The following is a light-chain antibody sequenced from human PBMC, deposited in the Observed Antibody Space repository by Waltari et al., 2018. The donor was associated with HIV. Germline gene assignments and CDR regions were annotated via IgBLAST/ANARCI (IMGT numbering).Light chain of an antibody. CDR2: DAS. CDR3: QQRSNWPPLT. CDR1: QSIGTS. J-gene: IGKJ4*01. Sequence: EIVLTQSPATLSVSPGDRATLSCRASQSIGTSLAWYQQKPGQAPSLIIYDASRGANGIPARFSGSGSGTDFTLTISNVEPEDFAVYYCQQRSNWPPLTFGGGTKVEIK. V-gene: IGKV3-11*01.